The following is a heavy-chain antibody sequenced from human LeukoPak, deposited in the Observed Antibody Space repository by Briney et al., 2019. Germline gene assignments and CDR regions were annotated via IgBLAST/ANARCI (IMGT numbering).Heavy chain of an antibody. CDR2: INHSGST. J-gene: IGHJ5*02. V-gene: IGHV4-34*01. D-gene: IGHD2/OR15-2a*01. CDR3: ARLPLSNRWFDP. Sequence: DPSETLSLTCAVYGYSFSGYYWSWLRQPPGKGLEWLGEINHSGSTNYNPSLKSRVTISVDTSKNQFSLKLSSVTAADTAVYYCARLPLSNRWFDPWGQGTLVTVSS. CDR1: GYSFSGYY.